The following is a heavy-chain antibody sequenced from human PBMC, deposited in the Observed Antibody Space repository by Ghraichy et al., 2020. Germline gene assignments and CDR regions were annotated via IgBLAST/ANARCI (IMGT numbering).Heavy chain of an antibody. CDR1: GGSISSYY. J-gene: IGHJ3*02. CDR3: ARVLTGYYDSSDAFDI. D-gene: IGHD3-22*01. V-gene: IGHV4-59*01. Sequence: SETLSLTCTVSGGSISSYYWSWIRQPPGKGLEWIGYIYYSGSTNYNPSLKSRVTISVDTSKHQFSLKLSSVTAADTAVYYCARVLTGYYDSSDAFDIWGQGTMVTVSS. CDR2: IYYSGST.